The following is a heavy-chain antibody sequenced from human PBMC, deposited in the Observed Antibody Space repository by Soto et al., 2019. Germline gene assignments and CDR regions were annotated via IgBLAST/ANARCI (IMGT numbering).Heavy chain of an antibody. V-gene: IGHV5-10-1*01. Sequence: GESLKISCKGSGYSFTNQRISWVRQMPGKGLEWMGRIDPSDSYTKYSPSFQGHVTISADKSISTAYLQWSSLKASDTAMYYCASLSIGIAAAFDYWGQGTLVTVSS. CDR2: IDPSDSYT. D-gene: IGHD6-13*01. CDR3: ASLSIGIAAAFDY. CDR1: GYSFTNQR. J-gene: IGHJ4*02.